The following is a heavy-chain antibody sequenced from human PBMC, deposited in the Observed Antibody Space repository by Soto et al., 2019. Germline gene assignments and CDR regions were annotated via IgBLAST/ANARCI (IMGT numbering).Heavy chain of an antibody. Sequence: QVQLQESGPGLVKPSETLSLTCTVSGGSISSYYWSWIQQPPGKGLEWIGYFYYSGSTNYNPSLKSRVTISVDTSKNQFSLKLSSVTAADTAVYYCARAQGGMDVWGQGTTVTVSS. CDR3: ARAQGGMDV. CDR1: GGSISSYY. CDR2: FYYSGST. V-gene: IGHV4-59*08. J-gene: IGHJ6*02.